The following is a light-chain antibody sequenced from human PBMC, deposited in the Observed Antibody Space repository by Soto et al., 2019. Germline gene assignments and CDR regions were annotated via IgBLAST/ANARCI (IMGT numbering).Light chain of an antibody. J-gene: IGKJ5*01. V-gene: IGKV3-20*01. Sequence: ESVMTHSPGILYLYPGERATLSCRASQSVRSTYLAWYQQKPGQAPRLLIHGASSRATGIPDRFSGSGSGTDFTLTISRLEPEDFAVYYCQYYSSSLSITFGQGTRLEIK. CDR3: QYYSSSLSIT. CDR1: QSVRSTY. CDR2: GAS.